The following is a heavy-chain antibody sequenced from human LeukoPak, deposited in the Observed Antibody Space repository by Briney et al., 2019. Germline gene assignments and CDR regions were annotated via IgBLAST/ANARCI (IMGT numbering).Heavy chain of an antibody. CDR2: ITSSSRYI. V-gene: IGHV3-21*01. Sequence: GGSLRLSCAASGFTFTSYSMNWARQAPGKGLEWVSSITSSSRYIYYADSVKGRFTISRDNPENSLYLQMNSLRAEDTAVYCCARDPGYCSSTSCYSYYFDCWVQGTLATVPS. J-gene: IGHJ4*02. CDR1: GFTFTSYS. CDR3: ARDPGYCSSTSCYSYYFDC. D-gene: IGHD2-2*01.